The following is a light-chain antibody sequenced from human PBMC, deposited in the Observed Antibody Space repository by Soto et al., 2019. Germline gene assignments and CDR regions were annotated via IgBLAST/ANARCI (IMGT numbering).Light chain of an antibody. CDR2: AAS. CDR1: QGISTY. Sequence: DIQMTQSPSSLSASVGDRVTITCRASQGISTYLNWYQQKPGKAPKLLIYAASSLQSGVPSRFSGSGSETDFTLTISSLQPEHFATYSCQQLNSFPRTFGPGTKMDIK. J-gene: IGKJ3*01. CDR3: QQLNSFPRT. V-gene: IGKV1-39*01.